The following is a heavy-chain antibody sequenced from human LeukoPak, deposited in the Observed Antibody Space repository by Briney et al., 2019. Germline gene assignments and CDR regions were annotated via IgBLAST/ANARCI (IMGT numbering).Heavy chain of an antibody. V-gene: IGHV4-39*01. CDR3: ARQMVMDHILWFDP. J-gene: IGHJ5*02. D-gene: IGHD3-22*01. Sequence: SETLSLTCTVSGGFISSNSYYWGWIRQPPGKGLEWIGSIYYSGSTYYNPSLKSRVTISVDTSKNQFSLKLSSVTAADTAVYYCARQMVMDHILWFDPWGQGTLVTVSS. CDR1: GGFISSNSYY. CDR2: IYYSGST.